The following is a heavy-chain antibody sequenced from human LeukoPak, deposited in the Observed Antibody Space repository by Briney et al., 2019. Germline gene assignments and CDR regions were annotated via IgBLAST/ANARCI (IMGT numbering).Heavy chain of an antibody. CDR2: ISGSGGRT. D-gene: IGHD4-17*01. J-gene: IGHJ4*02. CDR1: GFTFDIYA. CDR3: AKSNTLTTE. Sequence: PGGSLRLSCAASGFTFDIYAMTWVRQAPGKGLEWVSVISGSGGRTYYADSVKGRVTISRDNSKNTLYLQMNSLRAEDTAVYYCAKSNTLTTEWGPGTLVSVSS. V-gene: IGHV3-23*01.